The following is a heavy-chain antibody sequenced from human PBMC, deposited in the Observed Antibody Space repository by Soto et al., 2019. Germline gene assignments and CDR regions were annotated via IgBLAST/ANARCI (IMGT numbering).Heavy chain of an antibody. CDR1: GYTFTSYD. Sequence: QVQLVQSGAEVKKPGASVKVSCKASGYTFTSYDINWVRQATGQGLEWMGWMNPNSGNTGYAQKFQGRVTMTRNTSISTAYMKLSSLRSEDTAVYYCARCGYSSSWYYYYYDGMDVWGQGTTVTVSS. CDR2: MNPNSGNT. CDR3: ARCGYSSSWYYYYYDGMDV. D-gene: IGHD6-13*01. V-gene: IGHV1-8*01. J-gene: IGHJ6*02.